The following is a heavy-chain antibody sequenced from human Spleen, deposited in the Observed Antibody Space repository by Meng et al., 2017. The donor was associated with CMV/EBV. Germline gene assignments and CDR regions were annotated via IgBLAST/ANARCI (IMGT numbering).Heavy chain of an antibody. CDR1: RFTFSSYW. CDR3: AKDRGTLEWLVTKPLDAFDI. Sequence: GGSLRLSCAASRFTFSSYWMSWVRQAPGKGLEWVAFIRYDGSNEYYADSVKGRFIIYRDNSKNTLYLQMSSLRAEDTAVYYCAKDRGTLEWLVTKPLDAFDIWGQGTVVTVSS. D-gene: IGHD3-3*01. J-gene: IGHJ3*02. V-gene: IGHV3-30*02. CDR2: IRYDGSNE.